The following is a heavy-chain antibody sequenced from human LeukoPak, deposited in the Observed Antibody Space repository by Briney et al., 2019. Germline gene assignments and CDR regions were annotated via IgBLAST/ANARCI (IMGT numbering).Heavy chain of an antibody. CDR2: ISSSGSTI. CDR3: ARELRGYSYGYHYYYGMDV. Sequence: PGGSLRLSCAASGFTFSDYYMSWIRQAPGKGLEWVSYISSSGSTIYYADSVKGRSTISRDNAKNSLYLQMNSLRAEDTAVYYCARELRGYSYGYHYYYGMDVWGQGTTVTVSS. J-gene: IGHJ6*02. D-gene: IGHD5-18*01. V-gene: IGHV3-11*01. CDR1: GFTFSDYY.